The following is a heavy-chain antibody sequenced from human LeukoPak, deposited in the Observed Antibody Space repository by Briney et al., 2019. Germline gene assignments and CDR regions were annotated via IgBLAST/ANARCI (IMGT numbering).Heavy chain of an antibody. CDR1: GGSISTNY. D-gene: IGHD3-10*01. V-gene: IGHV4-59*12. Sequence: PSETLSLTCSVSGGSISTNYWSWIRQPPGKGLEWIGYVSYSGSTNYSPSLKSRVTISVDTSKNQFSLKLTSVTAADTAVYYCARNVGGLRGFDYWGQGTLVTVSS. J-gene: IGHJ4*02. CDR2: VSYSGST. CDR3: ARNVGGLRGFDY.